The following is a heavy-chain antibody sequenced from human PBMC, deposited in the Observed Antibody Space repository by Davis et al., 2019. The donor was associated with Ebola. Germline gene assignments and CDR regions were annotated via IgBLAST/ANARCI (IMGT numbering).Heavy chain of an antibody. V-gene: IGHV1-69*13. CDR2: IIPIFGTA. J-gene: IGHJ6*02. CDR1: GGTFSSYA. Sequence: SVKVSCKASGGTFSSYAISWVRQAPGQGLEWMGGIIPIFGTANYAQKFQGRVTITADESTSTAYMELSSLRSEDTAVYYCARDSIVATIYNYYYYYGMDVWGQGTTVTVSS. CDR3: ARDSIVATIYNYYYYYGMDV. D-gene: IGHD5-12*01.